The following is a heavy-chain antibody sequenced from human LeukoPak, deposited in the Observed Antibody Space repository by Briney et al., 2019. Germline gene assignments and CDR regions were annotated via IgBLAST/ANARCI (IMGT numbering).Heavy chain of an antibody. Sequence: GASLILNYATPGFSFSNCGMSWVRQAPAIGLPWRSVIGGDGTTYYADSVKGQFTVSRDNSEKTLYLQMNSLRAEDTAVYYCAKGPYGLGIYYGMDVWGQGTTVTV. CDR1: GFSFSNCG. J-gene: IGHJ6*02. V-gene: IGHV3-23*01. D-gene: IGHD3-10*01. CDR2: IGGDGTT. CDR3: AKGPYGLGIYYGMDV.